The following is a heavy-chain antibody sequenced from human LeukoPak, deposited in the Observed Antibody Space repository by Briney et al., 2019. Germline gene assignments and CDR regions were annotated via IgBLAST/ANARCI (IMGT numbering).Heavy chain of an antibody. CDR1: GFTSRDYY. CDR3: AKWLNN. V-gene: IGHV3-11*03. CDR2: ISSSSSST. Sequence: GGSLGLSCAASGFTSRDYYMSWIRQAPGRGLEWVSYISSSSSSTNYADSVKGRFTISRDNAKNSLYLQMNSLRAEDTAVYYCAKWLNNWGQGTLVTVSA. D-gene: IGHD5-24*01. J-gene: IGHJ4*02.